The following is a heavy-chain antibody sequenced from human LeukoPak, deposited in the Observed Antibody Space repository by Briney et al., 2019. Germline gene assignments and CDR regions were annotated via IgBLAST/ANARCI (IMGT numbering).Heavy chain of an antibody. CDR3: AKVLLGDVDIVATISLDY. V-gene: IGHV3-23*01. Sequence: GGSLRLSCAASGFTFSTYAMYWVRQAPGKGLDWVSAISGSADSTYYADSVKGRFTISRDNSKNTLYLQMNSLRAEDTAVYYCAKVLLGDVDIVATISLDYWGPGTLVTVSS. D-gene: IGHD5-12*01. CDR1: GFTFSTYA. CDR2: ISGSADST. J-gene: IGHJ4*02.